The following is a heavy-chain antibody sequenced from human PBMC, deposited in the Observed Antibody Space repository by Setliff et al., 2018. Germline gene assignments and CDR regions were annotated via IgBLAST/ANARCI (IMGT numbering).Heavy chain of an antibody. CDR2: IYSGDART. CDR1: GFTFSIYA. J-gene: IGHJ4*02. Sequence: GSLRLSCAASGFTFSIYAMTWVRQAPGRGLEWVSVIYSGDARTYYADSVKGRFTISRDNAENSLYLQMNSLRAEDTAVYYCARSETCHSTHCSPYDYWGQGTPVTVSS. CDR3: ARSETCHSTHCSPYDY. V-gene: IGHV3-23*03. D-gene: IGHD2-2*01.